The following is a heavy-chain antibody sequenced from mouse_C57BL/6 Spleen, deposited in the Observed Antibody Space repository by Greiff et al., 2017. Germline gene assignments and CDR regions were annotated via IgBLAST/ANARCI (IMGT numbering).Heavy chain of an antibody. Sequence: EVMLVESGGGLVKPGGSLKLSCAASGFTFSDYGLHWVRQAPEKGLEWVAYISSGSSTIYYADTVKGRFTISRDNAKNTLFLQMTSLRSEDTAMYYCAKDSSGVWFAYWGQGTLVTVSA. V-gene: IGHV5-17*01. CDR2: ISSGSSTI. CDR1: GFTFSDYG. J-gene: IGHJ3*01. D-gene: IGHD3-2*02. CDR3: AKDSSGVWFAY.